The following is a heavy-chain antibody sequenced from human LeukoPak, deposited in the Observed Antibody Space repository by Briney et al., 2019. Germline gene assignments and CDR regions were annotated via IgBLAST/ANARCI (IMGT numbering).Heavy chain of an antibody. Sequence: GASVKVSFKASGYTFTSYDINWVRQATGQGLEWMGGMNPNSGNTGYAQKFQGRVTMTRNTSISTAYMELSSLRSEDTAVYYCARVGSSGWFINYYFDYWGQGTLVTVSS. D-gene: IGHD6-19*01. V-gene: IGHV1-8*01. J-gene: IGHJ4*02. CDR1: GYTFTSYD. CDR3: ARVGSSGWFINYYFDY. CDR2: MNPNSGNT.